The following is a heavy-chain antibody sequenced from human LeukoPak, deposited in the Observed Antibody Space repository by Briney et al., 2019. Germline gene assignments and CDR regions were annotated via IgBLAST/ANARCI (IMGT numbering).Heavy chain of an antibody. D-gene: IGHD3-9*01. Sequence: GGSLRLSCAASGFTFSTYAITWVRQGPGKGLEWVSSIDYDSSHIYYAASVRGRFTISRDNARNSVYLQMNSLRVEDTAVYYCARDPLRYLRVGHYDYWGQGTLVAVSS. V-gene: IGHV3-21*01. CDR2: IDYDSSHI. CDR1: GFTFSTYA. J-gene: IGHJ4*02. CDR3: ARDPLRYLRVGHYDY.